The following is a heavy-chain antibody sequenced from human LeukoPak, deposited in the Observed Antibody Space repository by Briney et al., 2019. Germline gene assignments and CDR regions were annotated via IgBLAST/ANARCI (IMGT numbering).Heavy chain of an antibody. J-gene: IGHJ6*02. CDR2: IYYSGST. D-gene: IGHD2-15*01. CDR1: GGSISSGGYY. V-gene: IGHV4-31*03. Sequence: PSQTLSLTCTVSGGSISSGGYYWSWIRQHPGKGLEWIGYIYYSGSTYYNPSLKSRVTISVDTSKNQFSLKLSSVTAADTAVYYCARDVVVVAATSHYYYGMDVWGQGTTVTVSS. CDR3: ARDVVVVAATSHYYYGMDV.